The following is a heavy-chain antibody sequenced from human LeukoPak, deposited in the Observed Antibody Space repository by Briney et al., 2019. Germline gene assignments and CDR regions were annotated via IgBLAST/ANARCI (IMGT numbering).Heavy chain of an antibody. CDR2: ISGSGGST. V-gene: IGHV3-23*01. D-gene: IGHD3-10*01. Sequence: GGSLRLSCAASGFTFSSYAMSWVRQAPGKGLEWVSAISGSGGSTYYADSVKGRFTISRDNSKNTLYLQMNSLRAEDTAVYYCAKDLSLLWFGESMGYFDYWGQGTLVTVSS. CDR3: AKDLSLLWFGESMGYFDY. CDR1: GFTFSSYA. J-gene: IGHJ4*02.